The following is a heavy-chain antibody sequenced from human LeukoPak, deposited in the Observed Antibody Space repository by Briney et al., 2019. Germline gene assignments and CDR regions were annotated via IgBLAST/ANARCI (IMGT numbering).Heavy chain of an antibody. CDR3: AKDPSSGWYRWGMDV. J-gene: IGHJ6*02. CDR1: GFTFSSHG. CDR2: ISNDEENK. V-gene: IGHV3-30*18. D-gene: IGHD3-22*01. Sequence: GGSLRLSCATSGFTFSSHGMHWVRQAPGKGLEWVALISNDEENKYYVDPVKGRFTISRDNSKNTLYLQMDSLRPEDTAVYYCAKDPSSGWYRWGMDVWGQGTTVTVSS.